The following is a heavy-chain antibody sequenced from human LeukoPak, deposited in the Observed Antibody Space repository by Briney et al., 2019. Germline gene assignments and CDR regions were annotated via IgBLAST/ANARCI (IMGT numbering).Heavy chain of an antibody. CDR1: GYSISSGYY. CDR3: ARTDSSSWYGWDRYFDL. V-gene: IGHV4-38-2*02. CDR2: IYHSGST. J-gene: IGHJ2*01. D-gene: IGHD6-13*01. Sequence: KPSETLSLTCTVSGYSISSGYYWGWIRQPPGKGLEWIGSIYHSGSTYYNPSLKSRVTISVDTSKNQFSLKLCSVTAADTAVYYCARTDSSSWYGWDRYFDLWGRGTLVTVSS.